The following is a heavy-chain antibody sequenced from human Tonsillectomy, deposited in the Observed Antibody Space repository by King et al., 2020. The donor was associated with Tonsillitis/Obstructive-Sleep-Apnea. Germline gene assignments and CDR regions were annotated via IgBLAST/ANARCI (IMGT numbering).Heavy chain of an antibody. V-gene: IGHV4-39*01. D-gene: IGHD3-16*01. Sequence: QLQESGPGLVKPSETLSLTCTVSGGSISSSSYYWGWIRQPPGKGLEWIGSIYYSGSTYYNPSLKSRVTISVDTSKNQFSLKLSSVTAADTAGYDCASTGGYYYYYMDVWGKGTTVTISS. CDR2: IYYSGST. CDR1: GGSISSSSYY. CDR3: ASTGGYYYYYMDV. J-gene: IGHJ6*03.